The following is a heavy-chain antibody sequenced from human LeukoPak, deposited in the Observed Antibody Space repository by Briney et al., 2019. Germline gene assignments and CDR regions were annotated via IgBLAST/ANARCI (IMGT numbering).Heavy chain of an antibody. CDR3: AKDPTPPYDILTYYYYYMDV. Sequence: GGSLRLSCAASGFTFSSYGMHWVRQAPGKGLEWVAFIRYDGSNKYYADSVKGRFTISRDNSKNTLYLQMNSLRAEDTAVYYCAKDPTPPYDILTYYYYYMDVWGKGTTVTISS. D-gene: IGHD3-9*01. CDR1: GFTFSSYG. CDR2: IRYDGSNK. V-gene: IGHV3-30*02. J-gene: IGHJ6*03.